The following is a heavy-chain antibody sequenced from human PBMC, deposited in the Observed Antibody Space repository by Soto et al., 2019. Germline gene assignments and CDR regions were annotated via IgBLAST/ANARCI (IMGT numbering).Heavy chain of an antibody. J-gene: IGHJ6*02. V-gene: IGHV4-59*13. D-gene: IGHD3-3*01. CDR3: ARVAMENYHDMWSGSTSSALDV. CDR2: VSHSGRT. CDR1: GGSMRGYS. Sequence: SETLSLTCKVSGGSMRGYSWSWIRQTPGEGLEWIGYVSHSGRTDYSPSLKNRVTISLDMSKNHFALHVNSVDPADTAVYYCARVAMENYHDMWSGSTSSALDVWGQGTTVTVS.